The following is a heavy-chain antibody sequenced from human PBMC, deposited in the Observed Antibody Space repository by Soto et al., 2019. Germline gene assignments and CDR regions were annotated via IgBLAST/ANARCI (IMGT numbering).Heavy chain of an antibody. J-gene: IGHJ6*03. CDR2: IVVGSGNT. CDR1: GFTFTSTA. CDR3: AAKPFTDYSNYADYYYYYMDV. V-gene: IGHV1-58*02. D-gene: IGHD4-4*01. Sequence: SVKLSCKDSGFTFTSTAMQWVRQARRQRLEWIGWIVVGSGNTNCAQKFQERVTITRDMSTSTAYMELSSLRSEDTAVYYCAAKPFTDYSNYADYYYYYMDVWGKGTTVTV.